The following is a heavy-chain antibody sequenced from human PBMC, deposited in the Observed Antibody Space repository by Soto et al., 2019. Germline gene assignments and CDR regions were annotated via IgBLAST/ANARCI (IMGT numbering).Heavy chain of an antibody. CDR1: GDSFSRYK. CDR3: AREWSAFDY. D-gene: IGHD2-15*01. J-gene: IGHJ4*02. V-gene: IGHV4-59*01. Sequence: SETLSLTCTVSGDSFSRYKWSWIRQPPGKGLEYIGYMYSSGYTDYNPSLKSRVTMSLDTSKNQYSLKLTSATAADTAVYYCAREWSAFDYWGQAPLVTVST. CDR2: MYSSGYT.